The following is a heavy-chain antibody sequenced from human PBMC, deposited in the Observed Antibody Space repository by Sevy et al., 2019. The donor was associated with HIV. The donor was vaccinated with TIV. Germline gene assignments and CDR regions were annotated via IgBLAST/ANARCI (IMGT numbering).Heavy chain of an antibody. CDR3: ARDRVTYYYDSSGYYTSGYGMDV. J-gene: IGHJ6*02. CDR1: GFTVSDNH. Sequence: GWSLRLSCAASGFTVSDNHMNWVRQAPGKGLEWVSVIYSSDRTDYADSVKGRFTVSRDNSKNTLYLQMNSLRAEDTAVYYCARDRVTYYYDSSGYYTSGYGMDVWGQRTTVTVSS. CDR2: IYSSDRT. D-gene: IGHD3-22*01. V-gene: IGHV3-53*01.